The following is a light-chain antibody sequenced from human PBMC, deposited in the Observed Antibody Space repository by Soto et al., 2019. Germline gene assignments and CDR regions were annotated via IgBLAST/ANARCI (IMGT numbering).Light chain of an antibody. Sequence: PGERATLSCRASQSVSSTYLARYQQKPGQAPRPLISAASSRATGTPDRFSGSGSGTDFTLTISRLEPEDFAVYYCQQYGSSRWTFGQGTKV. CDR3: QQYGSSRWT. CDR1: QSVSSTY. CDR2: AAS. J-gene: IGKJ1*01. V-gene: IGKV3-20*01.